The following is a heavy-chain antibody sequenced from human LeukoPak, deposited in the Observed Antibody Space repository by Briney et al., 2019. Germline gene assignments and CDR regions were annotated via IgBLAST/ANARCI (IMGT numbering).Heavy chain of an antibody. V-gene: IGHV4-38-2*02. CDR2: LYHSGTT. CDR3: ARVEVPRDINDWYFDL. Sequence: ETLSLTTTISGYSIAHGFIWAWIRQPPGGGLEWIGSLYHSGTTYYNTSLKSRISTSVDTSKNQFSLKLRLVTAADTAVYYCARVEVPRDINDWYFDLWGRGTLVTVSS. CDR1: GYSIAHGFI. D-gene: IGHD2-15*01. J-gene: IGHJ2*01.